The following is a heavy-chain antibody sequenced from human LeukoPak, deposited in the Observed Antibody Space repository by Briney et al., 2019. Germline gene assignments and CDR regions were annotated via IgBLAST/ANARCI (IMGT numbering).Heavy chain of an antibody. Sequence: GGSLRLSCAVSGITLSSYGMSWVRQAPGKGLEWVAGISGSGGRTNYADSVKGRFTISRDSPKNTLYLQMNSLRAEDTAVYFCAKRGVVIRVVLVGFHKEAYYFDSWGQGALVTVSS. CDR2: ISGSGGRT. J-gene: IGHJ4*02. CDR1: GITLSSYG. CDR3: AKRGVVIRVVLVGFHKEAYYFDS. V-gene: IGHV3-23*01. D-gene: IGHD3-10*01.